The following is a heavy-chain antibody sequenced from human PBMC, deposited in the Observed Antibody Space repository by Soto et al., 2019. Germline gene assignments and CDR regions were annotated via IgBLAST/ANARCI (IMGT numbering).Heavy chain of an antibody. V-gene: IGHV3-7*05. CDR1: GFTFSSSW. CDR3: ARSEAYSFAF. CDR2: IKQDGSEN. J-gene: IGHJ4*02. Sequence: GGSLRLSCAASGFTFSSSWMSWVRQAPGKGLEWVANIKQDGSENHYVDSVKGRFTISRDNAKNSLYLQMNSLRAEDTAVYFCARSEAYSFAFGGQGTLVTVSS. D-gene: IGHD3-16*01.